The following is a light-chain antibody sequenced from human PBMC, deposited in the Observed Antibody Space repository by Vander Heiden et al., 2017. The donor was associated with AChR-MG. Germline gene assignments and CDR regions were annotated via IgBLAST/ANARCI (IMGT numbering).Light chain of an antibody. CDR2: GAY. CDR1: QRVSSAY. CDR3: QQYGRERWT. Sequence: DIVLTQSPGTLSLSPGERATLSCRASQRVSSAYLAWYQQRPGQAPKLLIYGAYTRAIGIPDRFSGSGSGTDFTLTISRLEPEDFAVYYCQQYGRERWTFGQGTKV. V-gene: IGKV3-20*01. J-gene: IGKJ1*01.